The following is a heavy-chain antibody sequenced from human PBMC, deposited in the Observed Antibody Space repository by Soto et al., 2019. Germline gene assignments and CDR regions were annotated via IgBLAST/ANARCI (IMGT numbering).Heavy chain of an antibody. J-gene: IGHJ5*02. CDR1: GSSISSGDYY. V-gene: IGHV4-30-4*01. D-gene: IGHD2-2*01. CDR2: IYYSGST. CDR3: ASVPAAMFWFDP. Sequence: ASETLSLTCTVSGSSISSGDYYWSWIRQPPGKGPEWIGYIYYSGSTYYNPSLKSRVTISVDTSKNQFSLKLSSVTAADTAVYYCASVPAAMFWFDPWGQGTLVTVSS.